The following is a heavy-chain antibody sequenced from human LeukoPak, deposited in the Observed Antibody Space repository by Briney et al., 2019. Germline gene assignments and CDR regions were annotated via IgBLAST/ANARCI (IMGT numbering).Heavy chain of an antibody. Sequence: SETLSLTCTVSGGSISSYYWSWLRQPPGKGLEWIGYIYYSGSTNYNPSLKSRVTISVDTSKNQFSLKLSSVTAADTAVYYCARDLGYSYGPNYFDYWGQGTLVTVSS. CDR2: IYYSGST. J-gene: IGHJ4*02. D-gene: IGHD5-18*01. V-gene: IGHV4-59*01. CDR3: ARDLGYSYGPNYFDY. CDR1: GGSISSYY.